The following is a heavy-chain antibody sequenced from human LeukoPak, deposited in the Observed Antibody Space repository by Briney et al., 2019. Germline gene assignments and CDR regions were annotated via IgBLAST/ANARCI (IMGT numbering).Heavy chain of an antibody. D-gene: IGHD5-24*01. CDR2: INHSGST. V-gene: IGHV4-34*01. CDR3: ARGRGYNSFDY. J-gene: IGHJ4*02. CDR1: GGSFSGYY. Sequence: SETLSLTCAVYGGSFSGYYWSWIRQPPGKGLEWIGEINHSGSTNYNPSLKSRVTTSVDTFKNQFSLKLSSVTAADTAVYYCARGRGYNSFDYWGQGTLVTVSS.